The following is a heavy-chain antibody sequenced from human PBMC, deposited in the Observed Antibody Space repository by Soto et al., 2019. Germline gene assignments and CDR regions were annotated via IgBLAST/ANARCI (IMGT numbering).Heavy chain of an antibody. V-gene: IGHV3-30-3*01. D-gene: IGHD6-13*01. J-gene: IGHJ4*02. Sequence: GWSLSLSCAFYGFKVITYAMRCVRPAPGEGLGWVGGILYEGSNKYYGDFVKGRFTISRDNSKNTLYLQMNSEMVEDTAVYYCARDYGKQQLGILIFDYWGQGTLVTVSS. CDR3: ARDYGKQQLGILIFDY. CDR2: ILYEGSNK. CDR1: GFKVITYA.